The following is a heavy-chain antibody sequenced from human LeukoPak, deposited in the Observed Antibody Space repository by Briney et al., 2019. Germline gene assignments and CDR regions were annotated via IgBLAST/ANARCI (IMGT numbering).Heavy chain of an antibody. CDR1: GYTFTGYY. Sequence: ASVKVSCKASGYTFTGYYMHWGRQAPGQGLEWMGWINPNSGGTNYAQKLQGRVTMTRDTSISTAYMELSRLRSDDTAVYYCARTTMIVVVIDVAFDIWGQRTMVTVSS. D-gene: IGHD3-22*01. V-gene: IGHV1-2*02. J-gene: IGHJ3*02. CDR2: INPNSGGT. CDR3: ARTTMIVVVIDVAFDI.